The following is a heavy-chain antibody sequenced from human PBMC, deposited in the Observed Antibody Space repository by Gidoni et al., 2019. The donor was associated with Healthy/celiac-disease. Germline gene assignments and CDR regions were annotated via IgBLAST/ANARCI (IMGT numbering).Heavy chain of an antibody. CDR2: LFSGGST. V-gene: IGHV4-39*01. D-gene: IGHD4-17*01. J-gene: IGHJ5*02. CDR1: GGSPHISPYS. CDR3: ARLYGDYPYNGFDP. Sequence: QLQLQESGPGVVKPSETLSLSCTVSGGSPHISPYSWGWSRQPPGKGVEWIGSLFSGGSTSYDPSLKSGVTISVDTSKNQFSLKLNSVTAADTAVYYCARLYGDYPYNGFDPWGQGTLVTVSS.